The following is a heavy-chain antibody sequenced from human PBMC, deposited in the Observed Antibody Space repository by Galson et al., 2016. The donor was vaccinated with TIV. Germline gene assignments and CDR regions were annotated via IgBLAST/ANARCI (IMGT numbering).Heavy chain of an antibody. V-gene: IGHV4-31*03. J-gene: IGHJ3*01. CDR2: IPFTGRT. Sequence: LSLTCSVSGVSISSGFSYWNWVRQSPGQGLEWIGYIPFTGRTYYYPSFQSRVSISVDTSKSQFSLHLRSVTAADTAVDFCARETYGDYDNYEAVDFWGRGTMVTVSS. CDR1: GVSISSGFSY. CDR3: ARETYGDYDNYEAVDF. D-gene: IGHD4-17*01.